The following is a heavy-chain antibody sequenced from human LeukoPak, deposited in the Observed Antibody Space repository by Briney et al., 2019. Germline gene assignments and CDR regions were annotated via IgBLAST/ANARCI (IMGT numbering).Heavy chain of an antibody. V-gene: IGHV3-23*01. D-gene: IGHD3-10*01. CDR3: ATRPMLRGVILLDY. Sequence: TGGSLRLSCAASGFTFISDAMSWVRQAPGKGLEWVSAISASGGSTYYADSVKGRFTISRDNSKNTLYLQTNSLRADDTAVYSCATRPMLRGVILLDYWGQGTLVTVSS. CDR2: ISASGGST. CDR1: GFTFISDA. J-gene: IGHJ4*02.